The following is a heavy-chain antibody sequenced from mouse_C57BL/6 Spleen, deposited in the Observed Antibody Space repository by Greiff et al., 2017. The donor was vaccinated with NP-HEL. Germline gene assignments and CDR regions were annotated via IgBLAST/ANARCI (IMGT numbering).Heavy chain of an antibody. J-gene: IGHJ2*01. D-gene: IGHD1-1*01. Sequence: EVKLQESGGGLVQPGGSMKLSCVASGFTFSNYWMNWVRQSPEKGLEWVAQIRLKSDNYATHYAESVKGRFTISRDDSKSSVYLQMNNLRAEDTGIYYCTLTTVVATDYWGQGTTLTVSS. V-gene: IGHV6-3*01. CDR3: TLTTVVATDY. CDR2: IRLKSDNYAT. CDR1: GFTFSNYW.